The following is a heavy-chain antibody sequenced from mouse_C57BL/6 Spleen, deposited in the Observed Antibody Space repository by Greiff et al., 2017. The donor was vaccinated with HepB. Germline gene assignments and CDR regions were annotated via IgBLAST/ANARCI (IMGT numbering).Heavy chain of an antibody. D-gene: IGHD2-3*01. V-gene: IGHV5-6*01. CDR3: ARQSDGYYRFAY. Sequence: DVQLVESGGDLVKPGGSLKLSCAASGFTFSSYGMSWVRQTPDKRLEWVATISSGGSYTYYPDSVKGRFTISSDNAKNTLYLQMSSLKSEDTAMYYWARQSDGYYRFAYWGQGTLVTVSA. CDR1: GFTFSSYG. J-gene: IGHJ3*01. CDR2: ISSGGSYT.